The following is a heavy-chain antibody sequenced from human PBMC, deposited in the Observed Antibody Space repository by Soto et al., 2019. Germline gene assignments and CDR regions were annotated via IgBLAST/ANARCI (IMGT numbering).Heavy chain of an antibody. V-gene: IGHV1-69*01. CDR2: IIPIFGTA. D-gene: IGHD1-1*01. CDR3: ARGGHWNVRVKTYMDV. Sequence: QVQLVQSGAEVKKPGSSVKVSCKASGGTFSSYAISWVRQAPGQGLEWMGVIIPIFGTANYAQKFQGRVKITEDEYTNTAYMELSSLRSEDTAVYYCARGGHWNVRVKTYMDVWGQGTTVTVSS. J-gene: IGHJ6*02. CDR1: GGTFSSYA.